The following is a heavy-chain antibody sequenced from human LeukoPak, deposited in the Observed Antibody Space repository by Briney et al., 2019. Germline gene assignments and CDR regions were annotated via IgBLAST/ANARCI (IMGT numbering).Heavy chain of an antibody. Sequence: ASVKVSCKTSGGTFSSYALIWVRQAPGQGLEWMGGVVPIFGTPHYARKFQGRVTISTDESTSTAYMELNSLTSEDTAVYYCARGRVNTALVTGYVFWGQGTLVTASS. V-gene: IGHV1-69*05. CDR2: VVPIFGTP. CDR1: GGTFSSYA. D-gene: IGHD2-21*02. CDR3: ARGRVNTALVTGYVF. J-gene: IGHJ4*02.